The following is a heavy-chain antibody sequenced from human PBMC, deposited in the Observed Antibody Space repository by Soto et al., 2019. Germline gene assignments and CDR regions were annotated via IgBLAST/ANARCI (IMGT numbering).Heavy chain of an antibody. CDR1: GFTFSSYG. Sequence: GGSLRLSCAASGFTFSSYGMHWVRQAPGKGLEWVAVISYDGSNKYYADSVKGRFTISRDNSKNTLYLQMNSLRAEDTAVYYCAKDRLRGSYYFDYWGQGTLVTVSS. D-gene: IGHD1-26*01. CDR2: ISYDGSNK. CDR3: AKDRLRGSYYFDY. J-gene: IGHJ4*02. V-gene: IGHV3-30*18.